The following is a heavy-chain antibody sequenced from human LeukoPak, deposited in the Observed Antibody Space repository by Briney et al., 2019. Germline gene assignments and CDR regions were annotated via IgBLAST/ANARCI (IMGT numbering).Heavy chain of an antibody. D-gene: IGHD3-10*01. V-gene: IGHV3-9*01. J-gene: IGHJ6*02. CDR3: AKDIRSITMVRGVIRVRSSDYYYYGMDV. CDR1: GFTFDDYA. CDR2: ISWNSGSI. Sequence: GGSLRLSCAASGFTFDDYAMHWVRQAPGKGLEWVSGISWNSGSIGYADSVKGRFTISRDNAKNSLYLQMNSLRAEDTALYYCAKDIRSITMVRGVIRVRSSDYYYYGMDVWGQGTTVTVSS.